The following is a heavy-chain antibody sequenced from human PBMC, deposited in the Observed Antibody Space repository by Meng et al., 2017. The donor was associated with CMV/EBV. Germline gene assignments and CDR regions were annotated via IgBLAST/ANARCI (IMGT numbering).Heavy chain of an antibody. CDR1: GFTFSSYW. CDR3: ACGLYHYYGMDV. D-gene: IGHD1-26*01. V-gene: IGHV3-7*01. J-gene: IGHJ6*02. Sequence: GGSLRLSCAASGFTFSSYWMSWVRQAPGRGLEWVANIKQDGSEKYDVDSVKGRFTISRDNAKNSLYLQMNSLRAEDTAVYYCACGLYHYYGMDVWGQGTTVTVSS. CDR2: IKQDGSEK.